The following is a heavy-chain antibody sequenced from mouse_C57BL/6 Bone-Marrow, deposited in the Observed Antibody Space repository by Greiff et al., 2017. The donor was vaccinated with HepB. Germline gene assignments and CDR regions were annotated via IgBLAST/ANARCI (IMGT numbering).Heavy chain of an antibody. Sequence: EVMLVESGGGLVQPGESLKLSCESNEYEFPSHDMSWVRKTPEKRLELVAAINSDGGSTYYPDAMERRFIISRDNTKKTLYLQMSSLRSEDTALYYCARPFLTSAWFAYWGQGTLVTVSA. CDR2: INSDGGST. V-gene: IGHV5-2*01. D-gene: IGHD1-1*01. CDR1: EYEFPSHD. J-gene: IGHJ3*01. CDR3: ARPFLTSAWFAY.